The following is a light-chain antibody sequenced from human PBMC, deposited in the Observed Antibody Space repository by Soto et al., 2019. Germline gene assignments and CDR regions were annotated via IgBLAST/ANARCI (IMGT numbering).Light chain of an antibody. J-gene: IGLJ1*01. Sequence: QLVLTQPASVSGSPGQSITISCTGTSSDVGGYNLVSWYQQYPDKAPKLMIFDVNTRPSGVSNRFSGSKSGNTASLTISGLQAEDEADYYCSSYKSSSTLPYVFGTGTKVTVL. CDR1: SSDVGGYNL. CDR3: SSYKSSSTLPYV. V-gene: IGLV2-14*01. CDR2: DVN.